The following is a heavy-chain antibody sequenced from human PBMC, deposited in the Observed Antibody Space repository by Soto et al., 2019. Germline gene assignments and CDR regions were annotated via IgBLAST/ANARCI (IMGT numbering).Heavy chain of an antibody. CDR2: IKQDGSEK. CDR1: GFTFSSYW. D-gene: IGHD3-9*01. V-gene: IGHV3-7*01. Sequence: GGSLRLSCAASGFTFSSYWMSWVRQAPGKGLEWVANIKQDGSEKYYVDSVKGRFTISRDNAKNSLYLQMNSLRAEDTAVYYCARGVYYDILTGYYPKGAYFDYWGQGTLVTVSS. J-gene: IGHJ4*02. CDR3: ARGVYYDILTGYYPKGAYFDY.